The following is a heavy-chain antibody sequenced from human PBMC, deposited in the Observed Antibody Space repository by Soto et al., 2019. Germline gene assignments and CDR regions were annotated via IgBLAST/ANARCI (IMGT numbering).Heavy chain of an antibody. V-gene: IGHV4-31*03. J-gene: IGHJ5*02. Sequence: QVQLQESGPGLVKPSQTLSLTCTVSGGSISSGGYYWSWIRQHPGKGLEWIGYIYYSGSTYYNPSLKSRVTISVDTSKNQFSLRLSSVTAADTAVYYCARAAAPDIVVVVAATRWFDPWGQGTLVTVSS. CDR1: GGSISSGGYY. CDR2: IYYSGST. D-gene: IGHD2-15*01. CDR3: ARAAAPDIVVVVAATRWFDP.